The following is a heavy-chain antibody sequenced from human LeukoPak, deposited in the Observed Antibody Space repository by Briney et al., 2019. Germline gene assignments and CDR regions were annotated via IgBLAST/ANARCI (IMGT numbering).Heavy chain of an antibody. CDR1: GGSISSYY. CDR3: ARDPWSYYYMDV. CDR2: IYYSGST. Sequence: SETLSLTCTVSGGSISSYYWSWIRQPPGKGLEWIGYIYYSGSTNYNPPHKSRVTISVDTSKNQFSLKLSSVTAADTAVYYCARDPWSYYYMDVWGKGTTVTVSS. V-gene: IGHV4-59*01. D-gene: IGHD2-8*01. J-gene: IGHJ6*03.